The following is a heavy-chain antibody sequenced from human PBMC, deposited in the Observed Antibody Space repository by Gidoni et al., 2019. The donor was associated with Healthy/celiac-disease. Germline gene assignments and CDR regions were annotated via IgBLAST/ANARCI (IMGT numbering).Heavy chain of an antibody. D-gene: IGHD6-6*01. CDR1: GFTVSSNY. V-gene: IGHV3-53*01. Sequence: EVQLVESGGGWIQPGGSLRLSCAASGFTVSSNYMSWVRQAPGKGLEGVSVIYSGGSTYYADSVKGRFTISRDNSKNTLYLQMNSLRAEDTAVYYCARGSSLFAGDYWGQGTLVTVSS. CDR3: ARGSSLFAGDY. CDR2: IYSGGST. J-gene: IGHJ4*02.